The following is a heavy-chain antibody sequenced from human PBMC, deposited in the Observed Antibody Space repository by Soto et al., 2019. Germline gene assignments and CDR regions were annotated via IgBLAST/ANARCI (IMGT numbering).Heavy chain of an antibody. D-gene: IGHD7-27*01. CDR2: ISSSSSYI. V-gene: IGHV3-21*01. CDR3: ARAHPNANIDF. Sequence: GGSLRLSCAASGFTFSSYSMNWVRQAPGKGLEWVSSISSSSSYIYYADSVKGRFTISRDNAKNSLYLQMNSLRAEDTAVYYCARAHPNANIDFWGQGIFVTVSS. J-gene: IGHJ4*02. CDR1: GFTFSSYS.